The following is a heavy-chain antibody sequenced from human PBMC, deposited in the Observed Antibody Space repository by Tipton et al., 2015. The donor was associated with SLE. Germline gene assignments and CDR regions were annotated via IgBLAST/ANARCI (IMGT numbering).Heavy chain of an antibody. CDR3: ARGGEYGSSWYPRYYYYMDV. D-gene: IGHD6-13*01. J-gene: IGHJ6*03. V-gene: IGHV4-39*07. Sequence: TLSLTCTVSGGSISSSAYYWGWIRQPPGKGLEWIGNIHYSGNTYCNPSLKSRVTISLDTSKNQFSLKLSSVTAADTAVFYCARGGEYGSSWYPRYYYYMDVWGKGSTVTVSS. CDR2: IHYSGNT. CDR1: GGSISSSAYY.